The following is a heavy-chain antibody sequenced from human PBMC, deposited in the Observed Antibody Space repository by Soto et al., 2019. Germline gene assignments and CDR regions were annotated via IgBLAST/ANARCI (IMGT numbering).Heavy chain of an antibody. Sequence: EVQLVESGGGLVQPGGSLRLSCAASGFTFSPFWMHWVGQVPGKGPVWVSRINSDGNSTSYADSVKGRFTISRDNPKNTLYLQMNSLRAEDTAVYYCARGSNHFDYWGQGNLVTVSS. J-gene: IGHJ4*02. CDR1: GFTFSPFW. CDR3: ARGSNHFDY. V-gene: IGHV3-74*01. CDR2: INSDGNST. D-gene: IGHD4-4*01.